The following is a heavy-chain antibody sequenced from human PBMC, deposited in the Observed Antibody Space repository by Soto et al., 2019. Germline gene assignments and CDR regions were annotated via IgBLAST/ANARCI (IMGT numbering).Heavy chain of an antibody. CDR1: GGTFSSYA. J-gene: IGHJ5*02. CDR2: IIPIFGTA. D-gene: IGHD2-15*01. Sequence: SVKVSCKASGGTFSSYAISWVRQAPGQGLEWMGGIIPIFGTANYAQKFQGRVTITADESTSTAYMELSSLRYEDTAVYYCACCSGGSCYPDPRWFDPWGEVTLVTVSS. V-gene: IGHV1-69*13. CDR3: ACCSGGSCYPDPRWFDP.